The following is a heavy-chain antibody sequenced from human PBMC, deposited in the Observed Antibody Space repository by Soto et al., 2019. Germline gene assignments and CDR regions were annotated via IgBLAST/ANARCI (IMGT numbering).Heavy chain of an antibody. V-gene: IGHV3-30*18. D-gene: IGHD6-13*01. Sequence: PGGSLRLSCTASGFTFMDYGRHWVRQGTGKGLEWVSLISYEGRNKYYADSVKGRFTISRDNSKDTVYLQMNSLRVDDTAVYYCAKAMYTSSWYPIDYWGPGTLVTVSS. J-gene: IGHJ4*02. CDR1: GFTFMDYG. CDR2: ISYEGRNK. CDR3: AKAMYTSSWYPIDY.